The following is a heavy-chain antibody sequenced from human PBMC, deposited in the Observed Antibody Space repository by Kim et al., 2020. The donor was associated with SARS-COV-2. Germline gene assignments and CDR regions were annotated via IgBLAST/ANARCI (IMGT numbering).Heavy chain of an antibody. D-gene: IGHD6-13*01. CDR2: IYPGDSDT. V-gene: IGHV5-51*01. Sequence: GESLKISCKGSGYSFTSYWIGWVRQMPGKGLEWMGIIYPGDSDTRYSPSFQGQVTISADKSISTAYLQWSSLKASDTAMYYCARQASSSWTYYYYMDVWGKGTTVTVSS. CDR1: GYSFTSYW. J-gene: IGHJ6*03. CDR3: ARQASSSWTYYYYMDV.